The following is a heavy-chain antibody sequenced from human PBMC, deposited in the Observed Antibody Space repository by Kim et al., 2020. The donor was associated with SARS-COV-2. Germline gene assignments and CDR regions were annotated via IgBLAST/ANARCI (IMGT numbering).Heavy chain of an antibody. J-gene: IGHJ4*02. Sequence: ASVKVSCKASGYTFTSYGISWVRQAPGQGLEWMGWISAYNGNTNYAQKLQGRVTMTTDTSTSTAYMELRSLRSDDTAVYYCARAGLPYYYDSSGYYFWDYWGQGTLVTVSS. CDR3: ARAGLPYYYDSSGYYFWDY. CDR1: GYTFTSYG. CDR2: ISAYNGNT. D-gene: IGHD3-22*01. V-gene: IGHV1-18*01.